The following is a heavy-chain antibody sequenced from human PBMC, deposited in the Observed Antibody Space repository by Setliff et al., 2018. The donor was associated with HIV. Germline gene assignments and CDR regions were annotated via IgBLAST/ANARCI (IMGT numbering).Heavy chain of an antibody. Sequence: TLSLPCSVSGDSISSGSYYWSWIRLPAGKGLEWIGQIHTTGSTNYNPSLKSRVTISIDTSKNQFSLKLNSVTATDTAVYYCAKRTFGSGRFDPWGQGTLVTVSS. CDR2: IHTTGST. CDR1: GDSISSGSYY. D-gene: IGHD3-16*01. J-gene: IGHJ5*02. V-gene: IGHV4-61*09. CDR3: AKRTFGSGRFDP.